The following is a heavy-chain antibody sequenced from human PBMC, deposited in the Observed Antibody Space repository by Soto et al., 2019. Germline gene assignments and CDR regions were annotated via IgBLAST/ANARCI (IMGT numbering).Heavy chain of an antibody. J-gene: IGHJ6*02. V-gene: IGHV1-18*01. CDR1: GYTFTRSG. Sequence: QVQLEQSGAEVKKPGASVKVSCKASGYTFTRSGISWVRQAPGQGPEWMGWISSYNGDTNYAQTFQGRVTMTTDTSTRTAYMELRSLRSDDTAVYYCAREGVAPYYYYGMDVWGQETPVTVSS. D-gene: IGHD5-12*01. CDR2: ISSYNGDT. CDR3: AREGVAPYYYYGMDV.